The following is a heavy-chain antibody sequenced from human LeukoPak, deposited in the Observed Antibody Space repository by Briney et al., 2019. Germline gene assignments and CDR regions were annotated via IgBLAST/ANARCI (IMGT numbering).Heavy chain of an antibody. D-gene: IGHD4-11*01. CDR3: ARGDYNFDY. CDR2: IYHSGST. Sequence: SETLSLTCTVSGYSISSDYYWGWIRQPPGKGLEWIGSIYHSGSTYYNPSLKSRVTISVDTSKNQFSLKLSSVTAADTAVYYCARGDYNFDYWGQGTLVTVSS. V-gene: IGHV4-38-2*02. J-gene: IGHJ4*02. CDR1: GYSISSDYY.